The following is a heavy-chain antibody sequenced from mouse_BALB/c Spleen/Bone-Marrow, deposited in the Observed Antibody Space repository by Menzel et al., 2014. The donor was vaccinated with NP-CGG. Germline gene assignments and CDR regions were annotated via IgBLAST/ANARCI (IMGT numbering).Heavy chain of an antibody. V-gene: IGHV14-3*02. CDR2: IDPANGNT. J-gene: IGHJ2*01. CDR1: GFNIKDTY. Sequence: VQLQQSGAELVKPGASVKLSCTASGFNIKDTYMHWVKQRPEQGLEWIGRIDPANGNTKYDPKFQGKASITADTSSNTAYLQLSSLTSEDTAVYYGASYVYGYYFDYWGQGTTLTVSS. CDR3: ASYVYGYYFDY. D-gene: IGHD2-2*01.